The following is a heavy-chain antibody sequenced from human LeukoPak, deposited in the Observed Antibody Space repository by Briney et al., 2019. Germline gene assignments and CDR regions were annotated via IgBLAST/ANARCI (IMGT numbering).Heavy chain of an antibody. CDR3: ARLPTNSETYFDY. Sequence: GESLQISGKGSGFSFTSYWIGCVRQMPGEGVEWMVIVYPGDSHTRYSPSFQGQVTISAGKSISTAYLLWSSLKASDTAMYYCARLPTNSETYFDYWGQGSLVTVSS. V-gene: IGHV5-51*01. CDR1: GFSFTSYW. D-gene: IGHD1-26*01. J-gene: IGHJ4*02. CDR2: VYPGDSHT.